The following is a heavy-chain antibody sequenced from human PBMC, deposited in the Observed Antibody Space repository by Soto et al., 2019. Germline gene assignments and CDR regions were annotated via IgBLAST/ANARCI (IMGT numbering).Heavy chain of an antibody. D-gene: IGHD2-21*01. V-gene: IGHV1-18*01. J-gene: IGHJ4*02. Sequence: ASVKVSCKTSGYTFTSYGISWVRQALGQGLEWMGWISAYNGNTNYAQKLQGRVTMTTDTSTSTADMELRSLRSDDTAVYYCARDPLIPDYGGQGTLVTVSS. CDR3: ARDPLIPDY. CDR2: ISAYNGNT. CDR1: GYTFTSYG.